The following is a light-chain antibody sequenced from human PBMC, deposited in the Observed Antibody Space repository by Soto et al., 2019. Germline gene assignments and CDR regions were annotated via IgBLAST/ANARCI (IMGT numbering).Light chain of an antibody. Sequence: DIQITQSPSSLSACVGDRVTXXCRASQSISSYLNWYQQKPGKAPXLLIYDASSLESGVPSRFSGSGSGTEFTLTISSLQPDDFATYYCQQYNRARTFGQGTKVDIK. J-gene: IGKJ1*01. CDR1: QSISSY. CDR2: DAS. V-gene: IGKV1-5*01. CDR3: QQYNRART.